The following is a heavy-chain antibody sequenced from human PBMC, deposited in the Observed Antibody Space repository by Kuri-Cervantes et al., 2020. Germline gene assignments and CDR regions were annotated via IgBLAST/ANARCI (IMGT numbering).Heavy chain of an antibody. CDR3: ATATVGATWYYYGMDV. V-gene: IGHV1-18*01. J-gene: IGHJ6*02. D-gene: IGHD1-26*01. Sequence: SVKVSCKASGYTFTSYGISWVRQAPGQGLEWMGWISAYNGNTNYAQKLQGRVTMTTDTSTSTAYMELGSLRSEDTAVYYCATATVGATWYYYGMDVWGQGTTVTVSS. CDR1: GYTFTSYG. CDR2: ISAYNGNT.